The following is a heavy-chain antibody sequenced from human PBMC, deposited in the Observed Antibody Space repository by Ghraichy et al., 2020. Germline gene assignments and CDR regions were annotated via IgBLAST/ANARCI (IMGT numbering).Heavy chain of an antibody. CDR2: ITTSGSVK. J-gene: IGHJ4*02. Sequence: GGSLRLSCAASDFGFSNYEMNLVRQAPGKGLEWISHITTSGSVKTYADSVKGRFTVSRDNAKNSLFLQMSSLRADDTAVYYCARDAGDIFDYWGQGTLVTVSS. CDR1: DFGFSNYE. CDR3: ARDAGDIFDY. V-gene: IGHV3-48*03.